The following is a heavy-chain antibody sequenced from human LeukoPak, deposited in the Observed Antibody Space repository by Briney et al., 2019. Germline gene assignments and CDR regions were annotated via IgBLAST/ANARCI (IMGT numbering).Heavy chain of an antibody. CDR1: GGSFSGYY. V-gene: IGHV4-34*01. CDR2: MNHSGSS. D-gene: IGHD1-26*01. CDR3: ARAPSGLVDAPTRRDYFDY. Sequence: ETLSLTCAVYGGSFSGYYWSWIRQSPGKGLEWIGEMNHSGSSNHNPSLKSRVTISADTSKNQFSLKLRSVTAADTAVYYCARAPSGLVDAPTRRDYFDYWGQ. J-gene: IGHJ4*01.